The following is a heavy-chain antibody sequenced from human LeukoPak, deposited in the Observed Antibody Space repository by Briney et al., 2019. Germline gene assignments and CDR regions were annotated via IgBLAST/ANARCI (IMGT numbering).Heavy chain of an antibody. V-gene: IGHV4-61*02. CDR1: GGSISSGGYY. CDR3: ATYYGGNWWGYFDY. D-gene: IGHD4-23*01. J-gene: IGHJ4*02. CDR2: IYTSGGT. Sequence: SQTLSLTCTVSGGSISSGGYYWSWIRQPAGKGMEWIGRIYTSGGTNYNPSLKRRVTISVDTSKNQFSLKLSSVTAADTAVYYCATYYGGNWWGYFDYWGQGTLVTVSS.